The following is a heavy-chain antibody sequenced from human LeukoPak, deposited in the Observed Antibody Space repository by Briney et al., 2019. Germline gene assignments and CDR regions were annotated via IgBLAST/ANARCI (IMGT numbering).Heavy chain of an antibody. CDR2: INPSGGRT. D-gene: IGHD3-16*01. J-gene: IGHJ4*02. CDR1: GYTFTTYY. CDR3: ARHSAWGGDFDY. Sequence: ASVKVSCKASGYTFTTYYMHWVRQAPGQGLEWMGIINPSGGRTSYTQKFQGRLTMTRDTSTSTVYMELSSLSSEDTAVYYCARHSAWGGDFDYWGQGTLVTVSS. V-gene: IGHV1-46*01.